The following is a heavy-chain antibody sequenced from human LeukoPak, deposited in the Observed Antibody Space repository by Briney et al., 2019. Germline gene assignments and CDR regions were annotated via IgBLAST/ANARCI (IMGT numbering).Heavy chain of an antibody. V-gene: IGHV3-20*01. CDR3: ARTSRYYDSSGYYHYYCDY. Sequence: GGSLRLSCAASGFTFDDYGMSWVRQAPGKGLEWVSGIKWNGGSTSYADSVKGRFTISRDNAKNSLYLQMYSLRAEDTALYHCARTSRYYDSSGYYHYYCDYWGQGTLVTVSS. CDR1: GFTFDDYG. CDR2: IKWNGGST. D-gene: IGHD3-22*01. J-gene: IGHJ4*02.